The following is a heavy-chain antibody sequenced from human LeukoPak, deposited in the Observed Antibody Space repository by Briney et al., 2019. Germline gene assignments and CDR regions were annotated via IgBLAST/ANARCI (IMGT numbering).Heavy chain of an antibody. CDR1: GGSITSSLYH. CDR2: VFHSGNT. CDR3: ARQIVGTSWNYYYSYIDV. V-gene: IGHV4-39*01. D-gene: IGHD1-1*01. Sequence: SETLSPTCSVSGGSITSSLYHWGWLRQAPGKGLQWIGNVFHSGNTYYSPSLQSRVAISIDTSKNRFSLKLTSVTAADTAVYYCARQIVGTSWNYYYSYIDVWGNGTSVSVSS. J-gene: IGHJ6*03.